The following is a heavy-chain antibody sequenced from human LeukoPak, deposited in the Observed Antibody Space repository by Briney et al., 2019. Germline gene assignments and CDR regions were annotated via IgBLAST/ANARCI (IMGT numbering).Heavy chain of an antibody. CDR1: GFTFSSYA. CDR2: MSNDGRDI. Sequence: PGGSLRLSCAASGFTFSSYAMHWVRQAPGKGLEWVAVMSNDGRDIHYVDSVKGRFTISRDNSKNSLYLQMNSLRGEDTAVYYCARDALGAIDYWGQGTLATVSS. J-gene: IGHJ4*02. D-gene: IGHD3-3*01. CDR3: ARDALGAIDY. V-gene: IGHV3-30*04.